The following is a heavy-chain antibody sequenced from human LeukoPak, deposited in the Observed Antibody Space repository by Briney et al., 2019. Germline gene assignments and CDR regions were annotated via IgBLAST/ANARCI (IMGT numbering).Heavy chain of an antibody. J-gene: IGHJ4*02. CDR3: ARHVVAVGFDY. D-gene: IGHD3-22*01. Sequence: GGSLRLSCAASGFTFSSYTMNWVRQAPGKGLEWVSSITTSSSYIYYADSMKGRFTISRDNAKNSLYLQMNSLRAEDTAVYYCARHVVAVGFDYWGQGTLVTVSS. CDR2: ITTSSSYI. CDR1: GFTFSSYT. V-gene: IGHV3-21*01.